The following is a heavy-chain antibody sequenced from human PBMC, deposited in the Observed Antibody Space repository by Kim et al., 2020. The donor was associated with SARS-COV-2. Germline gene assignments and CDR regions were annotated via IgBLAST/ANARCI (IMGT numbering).Heavy chain of an antibody. CDR3: ARGRIAAAGNPFDY. J-gene: IGHJ4*02. Sequence: NPSLKSRVTRSVDTSKNQFSLRLSSVTAADTAVYYCARGRIAAAGNPFDYWGQGTLVTVSS. V-gene: IGHV4-34*01. D-gene: IGHD6-13*01.